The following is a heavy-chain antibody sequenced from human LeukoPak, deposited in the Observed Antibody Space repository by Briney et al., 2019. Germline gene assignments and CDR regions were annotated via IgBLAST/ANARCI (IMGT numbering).Heavy chain of an antibody. CDR3: ASCGSGGYLSLYFDY. CDR2: IIPIFGTA. V-gene: IGHV1-69*13. CDR1: GGTFSSYA. Sequence: ASVKVSCKASGGTFSSYAISWVRQAPGQGLEWMGGIIPIFGTANYAQKFQGRVTITADESTSTAYMELSSLRSEDTAVYYCASCGSGGYLSLYFDYWGQGTLVTVSS. D-gene: IGHD3-10*01. J-gene: IGHJ4*02.